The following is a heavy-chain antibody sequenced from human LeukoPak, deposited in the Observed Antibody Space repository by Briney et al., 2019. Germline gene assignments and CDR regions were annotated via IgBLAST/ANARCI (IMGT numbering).Heavy chain of an antibody. CDR2: INPNSGGT. V-gene: IGHV1-2*06. CDR1: GCTFTGYY. Sequence: ASVKVSCKASGCTFTGYYMHWVRQAPGQGLEWMGRINPNSGGTNYAQKFQGRVTMTRDTSISTAYMELSRLRSDDTAVYYCARDLTPGTISGYWGQGTLVTVSS. D-gene: IGHD3-3*01. CDR3: ARDLTPGTISGY. J-gene: IGHJ4*02.